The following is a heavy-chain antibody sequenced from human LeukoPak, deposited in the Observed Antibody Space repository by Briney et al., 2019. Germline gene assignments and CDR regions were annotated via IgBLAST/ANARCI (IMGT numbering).Heavy chain of an antibody. V-gene: IGHV4-61*02. CDR1: GGSISSGSYY. J-gene: IGHJ4*02. D-gene: IGHD6-19*01. CDR2: IYTSGST. Sequence: SQTLSLTCTVSGGSISSGSYYWSWIRQPAGKGLEWIGRIYTSGSTNYNPSLKSRVTISVDTSKNQFSLKLSSVTAADTAVYYCARHFGTVAGNTLGFDYWGQGTLVTVSS. CDR3: ARHFGTVAGNTLGFDY.